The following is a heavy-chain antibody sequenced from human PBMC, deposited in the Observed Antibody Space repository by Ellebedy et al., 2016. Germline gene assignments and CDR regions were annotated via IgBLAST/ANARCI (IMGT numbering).Heavy chain of an antibody. D-gene: IGHD4-11*01. CDR1: GVTFSNYA. J-gene: IGHJ6*02. V-gene: IGHV1-69*13. CDR2: IIPIFGTA. Sequence: SVKVSCKASGVTFSNYAFSWVRQAPGQGLEWVGGIIPIFGTANYAQKFQGRVTITADESTSTAYMELSSLRSEDTAVYYCARVDYTPRYYYYGMDVWGQGTTVTVSS. CDR3: ARVDYTPRYYYYGMDV.